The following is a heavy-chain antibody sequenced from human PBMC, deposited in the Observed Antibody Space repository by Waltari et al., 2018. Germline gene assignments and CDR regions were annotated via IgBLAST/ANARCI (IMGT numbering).Heavy chain of an antibody. J-gene: IGHJ4*02. V-gene: IGHV3-15*07. D-gene: IGHD5-12*01. CDR1: GFTFSNAW. Sequence: EVQLVESGGGLVKPGGSLRLSCAASGFTFSNAWMNWVRQAPGKGLEWVGRIKSKTDGGTTDYAAPVKGRFTISRDDSKNTLYLQMNSLKTEDTAVYYCARAEMATMLFDYWGQGTLVTVSS. CDR2: IKSKTDGGTT. CDR3: ARAEMATMLFDY.